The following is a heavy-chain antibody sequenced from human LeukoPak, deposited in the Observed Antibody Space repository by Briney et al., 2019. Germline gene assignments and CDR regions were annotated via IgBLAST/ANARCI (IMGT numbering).Heavy chain of an antibody. D-gene: IGHD6-6*01. CDR2: IYHSGST. Sequence: SETVSLTCTVSGGSISSGGYYWSWIRQPPGKGLEWIGYIYHSGSTYYNPSLKSRVTISVDRSKNQFSLKLSSVTAADTAVYYCARETRARRVFDYWGQGTLVTVSS. J-gene: IGHJ4*02. V-gene: IGHV4-30-2*01. CDR3: ARETRARRVFDY. CDR1: GGSISSGGYY.